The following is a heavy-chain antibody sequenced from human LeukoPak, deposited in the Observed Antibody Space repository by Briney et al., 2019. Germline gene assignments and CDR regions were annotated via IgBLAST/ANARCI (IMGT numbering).Heavy chain of an antibody. CDR3: AIGDGLGELSSSFEY. CDR2: ISYAGSIK. V-gene: IGHV3-30*04. J-gene: IGHJ4*02. Sequence: GRSLRLSCAASGFTLSSYAMHWVRQAPGKGLEWVAVISYAGSIKYYADSVKGRFTISRDNSKNTLYLQINSLRAEDTAVYYCAIGDGLGELSSSFEYWGQGTLVTVSS. D-gene: IGHD3-16*02. CDR1: GFTLSSYA.